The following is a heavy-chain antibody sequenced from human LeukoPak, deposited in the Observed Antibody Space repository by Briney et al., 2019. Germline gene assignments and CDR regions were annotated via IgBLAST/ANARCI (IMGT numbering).Heavy chain of an antibody. V-gene: IGHV4-39*07. CDR1: GGSISTSNYY. J-gene: IGHJ4*02. D-gene: IGHD6-6*01. Sequence: SETLSLTCTVSGGSISTSNYYWGWIRQPPGKGLEWIGNIFYSGSTYYSPSLKSRVTISLDTSRNQFSLKLSSVTAADTAVYYCARGARGRIAARRPSLRFDYWGQGTLVTVSS. CDR3: ARGARGRIAARRPSLRFDY. CDR2: IFYSGST.